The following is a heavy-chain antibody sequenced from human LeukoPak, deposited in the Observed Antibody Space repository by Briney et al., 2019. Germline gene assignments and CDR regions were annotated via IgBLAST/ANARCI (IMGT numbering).Heavy chain of an antibody. J-gene: IGHJ4*02. CDR3: ARAMTTVRRYYFDY. Sequence: ASVKVSCKASGYTFTGYYMHWVRQAPGQGLEWMGIINPSGGSTSNAQKFQGRVTMTRDMSTSTVYMELSSLRSDDTAVYYCARAMTTVRRYYFDYWGQGTLVTVSS. V-gene: IGHV1-46*01. CDR1: GYTFTGYY. CDR2: INPSGGST. D-gene: IGHD4-11*01.